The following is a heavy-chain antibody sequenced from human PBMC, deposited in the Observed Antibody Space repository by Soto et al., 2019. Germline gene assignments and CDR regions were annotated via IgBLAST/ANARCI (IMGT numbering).Heavy chain of an antibody. CDR1: GGSISSSSYY. V-gene: IGHV4-39*01. Sequence: SETLSLTCTVSGGSISSSSYYWGWIRQPPGKGLEWIGSIYYSGSTYYNPSLKSRVTISVDTSKNQFSLKLSSVTAADTAVYYCARQKVGRLTSRRAGYNWFDPWGQGTLVTVSS. D-gene: IGHD2-2*01. J-gene: IGHJ5*02. CDR3: ARQKVGRLTSRRAGYNWFDP. CDR2: IYYSGST.